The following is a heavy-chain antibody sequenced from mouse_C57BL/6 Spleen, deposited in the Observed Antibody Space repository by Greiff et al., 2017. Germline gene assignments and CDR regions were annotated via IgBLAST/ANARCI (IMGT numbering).Heavy chain of an antibody. CDR1: GFTFSSYT. V-gene: IGHV5-9*01. CDR3: ARRGYIEGAPWFAY. J-gene: IGHJ3*01. CDR2: ISGGGGNT. D-gene: IGHD2-2*01. Sequence: EVQGVESGGGLVKPGGSLKLSCAASGFTFSSYTMSWVRQTPEKRLEWVATISGGGGNTYYPDSVKGRFTISRDNAKNTLYLQMSSLRSEDTALYYCARRGYIEGAPWFAYWGQGTLVTVSA.